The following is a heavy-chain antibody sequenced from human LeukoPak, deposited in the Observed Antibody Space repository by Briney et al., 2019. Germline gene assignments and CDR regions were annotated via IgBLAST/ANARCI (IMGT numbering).Heavy chain of an antibody. Sequence: SETLSLTYTVSGGSISSSSYYWGWIRQPPGKGLEWIGSIHYSGSTYYNPSLKSRVTISVDTSKNQFSLKLSSVTAADTAVYYCASSYTYWYYFDYWGQGTLVTVSS. CDR2: IHYSGST. J-gene: IGHJ4*02. CDR3: ASSYTYWYYFDY. D-gene: IGHD2-15*01. V-gene: IGHV4-39*01. CDR1: GGSISSSSYY.